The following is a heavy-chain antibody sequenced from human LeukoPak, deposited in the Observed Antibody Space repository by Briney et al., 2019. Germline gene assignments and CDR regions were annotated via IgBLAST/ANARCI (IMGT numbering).Heavy chain of an antibody. Sequence: PSETLSLTCTVSGGSISSCSYYWGWIRQPPGKGLEWIGSIYYSGSTYYNPSLKSRVTISVDTSKNQFSLKLSSVTAADTAVYYCARTPDIVVVPAAPYYFDYWGQGTLVTVSS. CDR1: GGSISSCSYY. J-gene: IGHJ4*02. CDR2: IYYSGST. V-gene: IGHV4-39*07. CDR3: ARTPDIVVVPAAPYYFDY. D-gene: IGHD2-2*01.